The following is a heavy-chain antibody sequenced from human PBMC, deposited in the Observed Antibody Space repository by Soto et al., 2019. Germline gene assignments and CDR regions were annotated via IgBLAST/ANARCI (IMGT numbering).Heavy chain of an antibody. V-gene: IGHV4-34*01. CDR3: STRITVLGLLIPPFDP. J-gene: IGHJ5*02. CDR1: GGAVNGYY. Sequence: SGTLSLTCAVYGGAVNGYYWHWIRQAPGKGLEWIWEINRAGGTPYNASLKSRGSMFVDTTKKQFLLWLSTVPAAEAAIYYCSTRITVLGLLIPPFDPLGQGTQVTVSS. D-gene: IGHD1-20*01. CDR2: INRAGGT.